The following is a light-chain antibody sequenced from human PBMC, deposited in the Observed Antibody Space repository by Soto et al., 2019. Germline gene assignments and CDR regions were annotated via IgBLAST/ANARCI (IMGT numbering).Light chain of an antibody. CDR2: EVS. V-gene: IGLV2-8*01. CDR3: SSNAGSNNLV. J-gene: IGLJ2*01. CDR1: SSDVGDYNY. Sequence: QSALTQPPSASGTPGQSVTIPCTGTSSDVGDYNYVSWYQQQPGKAPKLMIYEVSSRPSGVPDRFSGSKSGNTASLTVSGLQAEAEADYYCSSNAGSNNLVFGGGTKVTVL.